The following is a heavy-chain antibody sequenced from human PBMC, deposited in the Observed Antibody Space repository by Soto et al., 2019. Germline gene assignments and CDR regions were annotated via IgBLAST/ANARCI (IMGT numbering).Heavy chain of an antibody. J-gene: IGHJ6*02. CDR3: ARDQIVVVPAATTGYGMDV. V-gene: IGHV4-30-4*01. Sequence: SETLSLTCTVSGGSISSGDYYWSWIRQPPGKGLALLGYIYYSGSHYYNPSLKSPVTISVDTSKNQFSLKLSSVTAADTAWYYCARDQIVVVPAATTGYGMDVWGQWTTVTVSS. CDR1: GGSISSGDYY. CDR2: IYYSGSH. D-gene: IGHD2-2*01.